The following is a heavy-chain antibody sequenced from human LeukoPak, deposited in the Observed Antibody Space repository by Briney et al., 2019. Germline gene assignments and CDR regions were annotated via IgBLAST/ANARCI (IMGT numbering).Heavy chain of an antibody. V-gene: IGHV4-39*02. CDR1: GGSISSTSYF. J-gene: IGHJ4*02. D-gene: IGHD4-17*01. CDR3: ARDGDDYGDLSFDY. Sequence: KPSETLSLTCTVSGGSISSTSYFWGWIRQPPGKGLEWIGTIYYSGSTHYNPSLKSRVTMSVDTSRNQFSLKLSSVTAADTAVYYCARDGDDYGDLSFDYWGQGTLVTVSS. CDR2: IYYSGST.